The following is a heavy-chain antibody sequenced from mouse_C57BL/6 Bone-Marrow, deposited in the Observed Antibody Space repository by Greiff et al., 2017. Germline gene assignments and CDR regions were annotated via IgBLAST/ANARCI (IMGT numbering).Heavy chain of an antibody. CDR2: IYPRSGNN. CDR3: ARGLVLRVYFDD. Sequence: VQLQQSGAELARPGASVKLSCKASGYTFTSYGISWVKQRNGQGLEWIGEIYPRSGNNYYNEKFKGKATLTADKSSSTAYMELRSLTSEDSAVYFCARGLVLRVYFDDWGQGTTLTVSS. J-gene: IGHJ2*01. CDR1: GYTFTSYG. V-gene: IGHV1-81*01. D-gene: IGHD1-1*01.